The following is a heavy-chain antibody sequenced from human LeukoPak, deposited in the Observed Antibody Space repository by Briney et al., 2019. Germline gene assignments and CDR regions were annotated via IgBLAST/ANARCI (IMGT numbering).Heavy chain of an antibody. D-gene: IGHD3-3*01. CDR1: GFTFSSYW. J-gene: IGHJ4*02. CDR2: IKQDGSEK. V-gene: IGHV3-7*01. Sequence: PGGSLRLFCAASGFTFSSYWMSWVRQAPGKGLEWVANIKQDGSEKYYVDSVKGRFTISRDNAKNSLYLQMNSLRAEDTAVYYCARVGDFWSGYFDYWGQGTLVTVSS. CDR3: ARVGDFWSGYFDY.